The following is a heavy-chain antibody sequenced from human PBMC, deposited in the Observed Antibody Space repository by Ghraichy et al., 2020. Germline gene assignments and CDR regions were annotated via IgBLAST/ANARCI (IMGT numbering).Heavy chain of an antibody. V-gene: IGHV3-23*01. D-gene: IGHD3-16*01. CDR1: AFTFIGYA. J-gene: IGHJ4*02. CDR3: AKDRGGGVNF. CDR2: VSGSGSSA. Sequence: GGSLRLSCAASAFTFIGYAMSWVRQAPGEALEWVSAVSGSGSSAYYADSVKGRFTISRDNSKNTLYLQMNSLRADDTAVYYCAKDRGGGVNFGGQGTLVTVSS.